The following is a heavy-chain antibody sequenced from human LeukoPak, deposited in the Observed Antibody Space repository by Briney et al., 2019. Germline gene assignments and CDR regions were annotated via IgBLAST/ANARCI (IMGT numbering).Heavy chain of an antibody. V-gene: IGHV6-1*01. CDR3: ARQSFALDV. CDR1: GDSVSSSSAT. D-gene: IGHD3-10*01. Sequence: SQTLSLTCAISGDSVSSSSATWNWLRQSPSRGLEWLGRTYYKSRWYNDYAGPVKSRMSINPATSKNQFSLQLNSVTPEDTAVYYCARQSFALDVWGQGTTVTVSS. J-gene: IGHJ6*02. CDR2: TYYKSRWYN.